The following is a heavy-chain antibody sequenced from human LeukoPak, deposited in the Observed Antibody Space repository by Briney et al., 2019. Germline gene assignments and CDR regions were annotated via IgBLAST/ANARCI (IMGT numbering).Heavy chain of an antibody. CDR2: TSSSSSYT. CDR1: GFTFSDYY. V-gene: IGHV3-11*06. J-gene: IGHJ4*02. CDR3: ARYSGYDTDINFDY. D-gene: IGHD5-12*01. Sequence: GGSLRLSCAASGFTFSDYYMSWIRQAPGKGLEWVSYTSSSSSYTNYADSVKGRFTISRDNAKNSLYLQMNSLRAEDTAVYYCARYSGYDTDINFDYWGQGTLVTVSS.